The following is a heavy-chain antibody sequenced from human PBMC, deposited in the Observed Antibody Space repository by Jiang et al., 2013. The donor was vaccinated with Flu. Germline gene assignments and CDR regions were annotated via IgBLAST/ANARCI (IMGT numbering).Heavy chain of an antibody. J-gene: IGHJ4*02. Sequence: SQTLSLTCAISGDSVSSNSAAWNWIRQSPSRGLEWLGRTYYRSKWYNDYAVSVKSRITINPDTSKNQFSLQLNSVTPEDTAVYYCAGGKLTMVRGVIITTGDFDYWGQGTLVTVSS. CDR3: AGGKLTMVRGVIITTGDFDY. V-gene: IGHV6-1*01. CDR1: GDSVSSNSAA. D-gene: IGHD3-10*01. CDR2: TYYRSKWYN.